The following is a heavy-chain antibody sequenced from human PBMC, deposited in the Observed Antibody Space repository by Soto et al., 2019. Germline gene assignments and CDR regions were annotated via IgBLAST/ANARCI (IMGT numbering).Heavy chain of an antibody. CDR2: IYHLGNT. D-gene: IGHD3-22*01. Sequence: SETLSLTCAVYGGSFSGYYWSWIRQPPGKGLEWIGSIYHLGNTYYNPSLGSRVTISVDKSKNQFSLKLTSVTAADTAVFYCAGLYPYESTGYHLDYWGQGILVTVSS. J-gene: IGHJ4*02. CDR1: GGSFSGYY. CDR3: AGLYPYESTGYHLDY. V-gene: IGHV4-34*01.